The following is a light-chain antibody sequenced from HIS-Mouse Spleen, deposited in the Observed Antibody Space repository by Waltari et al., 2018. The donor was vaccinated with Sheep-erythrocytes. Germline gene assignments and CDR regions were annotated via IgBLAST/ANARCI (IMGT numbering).Light chain of an antibody. J-gene: IGLJ2*01. CDR2: DVS. V-gene: IGLV2-11*01. CDR1: SRDVGGYNY. Sequence: QSALTQPRSVSGSPGQSVTISCTGTSRDVGGYNYCPWYQQHPGKAPKLMIYDVSKRPSGVPDRFSGSKSGNTASLTISGLQAEDEADYYCCSYAGSYTLVFGGGTKLTVL. CDR3: CSYAGSYTLV.